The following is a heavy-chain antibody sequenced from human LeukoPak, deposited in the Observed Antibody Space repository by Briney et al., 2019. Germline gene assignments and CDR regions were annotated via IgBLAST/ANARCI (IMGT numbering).Heavy chain of an antibody. D-gene: IGHD6-13*01. CDR2: IYTSGST. V-gene: IGHV4-4*07. CDR3: ARGTSGIAAAGTVDY. CDR1: GGSISSYY. J-gene: IGHJ4*02. Sequence: PSETLSLTCTVSGGSISSYYWSWIRQPAGKGLEWTGRIYTSGSTNYNPSLKSRVTMSVDTSKNQFSLKLSSVTAADTAVYYCARGTSGIAAAGTVDYWGQGTLVTVSS.